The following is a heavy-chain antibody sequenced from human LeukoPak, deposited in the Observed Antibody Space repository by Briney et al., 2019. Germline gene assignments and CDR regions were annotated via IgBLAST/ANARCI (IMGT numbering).Heavy chain of an antibody. CDR3: ATRVSYDSSGGYYFDY. CDR1: GYTLTELS. Sequence: EASVKVSCKVSGYTLTELSMHWVRQAPGKGLEWMGGFDPEDGETIYAQKFQGRVTMTEDTSTDTAYIELSSLRSEDTAVYYCATRVSYDSSGGYYFDYWGQGTLVTVSS. J-gene: IGHJ4*02. D-gene: IGHD3-22*01. V-gene: IGHV1-24*01. CDR2: FDPEDGET.